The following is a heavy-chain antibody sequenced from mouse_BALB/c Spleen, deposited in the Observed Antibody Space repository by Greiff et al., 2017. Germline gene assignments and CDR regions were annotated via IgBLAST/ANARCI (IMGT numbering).Heavy chain of an antibody. V-gene: IGHV1-63*02. CDR1: GYTFTNYW. D-gene: IGHD1-1*01. CDR3: ARLGGDLRYYFDY. Sequence: VQLQQSGAELVRPGTSVKISCKASGYTFTNYWLGWVKQRPGHGLEWIGDIYPGGGYTNYNEKFKGKATLTADTSSSTAYMQLSSLTSEDSAVYFCARLGGDLRYYFDYWGQGTTLTVSS. CDR2: IYPGGGYT. J-gene: IGHJ2*01.